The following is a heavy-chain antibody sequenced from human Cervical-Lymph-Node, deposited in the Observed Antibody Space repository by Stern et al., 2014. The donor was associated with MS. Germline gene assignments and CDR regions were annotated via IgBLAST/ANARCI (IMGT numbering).Heavy chain of an antibody. CDR1: GYTLTELS. CDR3: ATDRDDFRSGYSAPTKGYGLDV. J-gene: IGHJ6*02. Sequence: VQLVESGAEVKKPGASVKVSCKVSGYTLTELSMHWVRQAPGKGLEWMGGFDPEDGETIYAQKFQGRVTMTEDISTDTAYMELSSLRSEDTAVYYCATDRDDFRSGYSAPTKGYGLDVWGQGTTVTVTS. CDR2: FDPEDGET. V-gene: IGHV1-24*01. D-gene: IGHD3-3*01.